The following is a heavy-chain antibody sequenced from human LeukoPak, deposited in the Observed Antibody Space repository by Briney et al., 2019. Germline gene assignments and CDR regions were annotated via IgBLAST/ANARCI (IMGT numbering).Heavy chain of an antibody. Sequence: ASVKVSCKASGYTFINYAINWGRQAPGQRPEWIGWINAGNGNTKYSQKFQGRVTITRDTSASTAYMELSSLTSEDTGIYYCARGPRAAADDYWGQGTLVTVSS. V-gene: IGHV1-3*01. CDR1: GYTFINYA. CDR3: ARGPRAAADDY. D-gene: IGHD6-13*01. J-gene: IGHJ4*02. CDR2: INAGNGNT.